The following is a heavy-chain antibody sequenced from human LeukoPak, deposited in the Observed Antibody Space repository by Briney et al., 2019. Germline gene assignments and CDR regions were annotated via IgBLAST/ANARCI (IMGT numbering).Heavy chain of an antibody. J-gene: IGHJ6*02. V-gene: IGHV1-69*13. D-gene: IGHD5-18*01. CDR2: IIPIFGTA. Sequence: ASVKVSCKASGGTFSSYAISWVRQAPGQGLEWMGGIIPIFGTANYAQKFQGRVTITADESTSTAYMELSSLRSEDTAVYYCASGASGYSYGYEQYYYYGMDVWGQGTTVTVSS. CDR3: ASGASGYSYGYEQYYYYGMDV. CDR1: GGTFSSYA.